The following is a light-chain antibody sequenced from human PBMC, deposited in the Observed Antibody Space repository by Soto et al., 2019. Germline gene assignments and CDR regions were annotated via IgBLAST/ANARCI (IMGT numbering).Light chain of an antibody. CDR2: DVS. J-gene: IGLJ1*01. Sequence: QSALTQPASVSGSPGQSITISCTGTSSDVGGYNYVSWYQQHPGKAPKLMIYDVSNRPSGVSTRFSGSKSGNTASLTTSGLQAEDVGDCYSSSYTSSSALYVFGTGTKVTVL. CDR3: SSYTSSSALYV. CDR1: SSDVGGYNY. V-gene: IGLV2-14*01.